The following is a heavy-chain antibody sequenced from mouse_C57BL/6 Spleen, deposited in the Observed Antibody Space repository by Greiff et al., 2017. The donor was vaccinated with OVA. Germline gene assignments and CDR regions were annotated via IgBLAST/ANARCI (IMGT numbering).Heavy chain of an antibody. D-gene: IGHD2-4*01. V-gene: IGHV3-6*01. J-gene: IGHJ2*01. CDR2: ISYDGSN. CDR1: GYSITSGYY. CDR3: ARESYDYDGDY. Sequence: EVKLQESGPGLVKPSQSLSLTCSVTGYSITSGYYWNWIRQFPGNKLEWMGYISYDGSNNYNPSLKNRISITRDTSKNQFFLKLNSVTTEDTATYYCARESYDYDGDYWGQGTTLTVSS.